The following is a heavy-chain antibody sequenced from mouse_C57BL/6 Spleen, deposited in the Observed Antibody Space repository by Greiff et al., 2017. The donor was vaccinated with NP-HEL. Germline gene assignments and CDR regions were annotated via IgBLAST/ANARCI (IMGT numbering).Heavy chain of an antibody. CDR1: GFSLTSYA. CDR3: ARNDGYYPWFAY. Sequence: VKLVESGPGLVAPSQSLSITCTVSGFSLTSYAISWVRQPPGKGLEWLGVIWTGGGTNYTSALKSRLSISKDNSKSQVFLKMNSLQTEDTARYYCARNDGYYPWFAYWGQGTLVTVSA. CDR2: IWTGGGT. J-gene: IGHJ3*01. D-gene: IGHD2-3*01. V-gene: IGHV2-9-1*01.